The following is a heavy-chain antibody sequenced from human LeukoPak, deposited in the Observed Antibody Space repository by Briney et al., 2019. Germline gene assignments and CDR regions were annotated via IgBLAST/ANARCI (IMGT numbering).Heavy chain of an antibody. J-gene: IGHJ4*02. V-gene: IGHV3-66*02. CDR2: IYSGGST. Sequence: GGSLRLSCAASGFTVSSNYMSWVRKAPGKGLEWASVIYSGGSTYYADSVKGRFTISRDNSKNTLYLQMNSLRAEDTAVYYCASWSSSWYPFDYWGQGTLVTVSS. CDR1: GFTVSSNY. CDR3: ASWSSSWYPFDY. D-gene: IGHD6-13*01.